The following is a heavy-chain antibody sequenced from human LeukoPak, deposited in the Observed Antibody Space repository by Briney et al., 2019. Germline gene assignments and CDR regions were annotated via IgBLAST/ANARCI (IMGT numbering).Heavy chain of an antibody. CDR2: IHQDGSEK. V-gene: IGHV3-7*05. CDR3: ARNQIVVTPITVGYFDY. Sequence: GGSLRLSCAASGFTFSGYWMTWVRQAPGKGLEWVAYIHQDGSEKFYLDSVKGRFTISRDNTKNSLCLQMSSLRAEDTAVYYCARNQIVVTPITVGYFDYWGQGTLVTVSS. CDR1: GFTFSGYW. D-gene: IGHD5-12*01. J-gene: IGHJ4*02.